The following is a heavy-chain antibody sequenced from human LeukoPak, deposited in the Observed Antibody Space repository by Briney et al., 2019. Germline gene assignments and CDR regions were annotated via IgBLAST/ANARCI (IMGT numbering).Heavy chain of an antibody. Sequence: GASVKVSCKPSGYTFTSYGISWVRQAPGRGLEWMGWISPYNGNTNYAQKLQGRVTMTPDTSTNTAYMDLRSLRSDDTAVYYCARAPYCTNGVCSFDYWGQGTLVTVSS. CDR1: GYTFTSYG. CDR3: ARAPYCTNGVCSFDY. V-gene: IGHV1-18*01. D-gene: IGHD2-8*01. J-gene: IGHJ4*02. CDR2: ISPYNGNT.